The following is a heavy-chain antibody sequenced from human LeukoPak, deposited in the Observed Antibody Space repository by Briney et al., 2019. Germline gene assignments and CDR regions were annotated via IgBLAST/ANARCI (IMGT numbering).Heavy chain of an antibody. CDR2: IYYSGST. CDR3: AISFPPPYYDFWSGYPYFDY. Sequence: SETLSLTCTVSGGSISSSSYYWGWIRQPPGKGLEWFGSIYYSGSTYYNPSPKSRVTISVDTSKNQFSLKLSSVTAADTAVYYCAISFPPPYYDFWSGYPYFDYWGQGTLVTVSS. D-gene: IGHD3-3*01. J-gene: IGHJ4*02. CDR1: GGSISSSSYY. V-gene: IGHV4-39*01.